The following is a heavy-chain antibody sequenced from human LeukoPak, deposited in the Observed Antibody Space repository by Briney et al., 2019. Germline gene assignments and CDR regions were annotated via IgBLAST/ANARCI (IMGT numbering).Heavy chain of an antibody. CDR1: GGSISSSDFY. Sequence: ASETLSLTCTVSGGSISSSDFYWGWIRQPPGKGLEWIGSISYSGNTYYNPSLKSRVTISVDTSKNQFSLKLSSVTAADTAVYYCARGSGYCSRTSCYPYHFDSWGQGTLVTVSS. D-gene: IGHD2-2*01. J-gene: IGHJ4*02. CDR2: ISYSGNT. V-gene: IGHV4-39*01. CDR3: ARGSGYCSRTSCYPYHFDS.